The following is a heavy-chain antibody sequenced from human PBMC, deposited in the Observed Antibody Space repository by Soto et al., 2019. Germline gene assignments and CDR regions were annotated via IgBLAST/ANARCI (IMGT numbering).Heavy chain of an antibody. D-gene: IGHD3-3*01. CDR3: ARLPRDCNKTSCYYADH. V-gene: IGHV5-51*01. CDR2: MYPGDSDT. CDR1: GYDFNTNW. J-gene: IGHJ4*02. Sequence: RGESLKISCRGSGYDFNTNWLGWVRQLPGRGLEWVGIMYPGDSDTRYNPSLQGHVTLSVDVTVSTAFLQWRSLETSDTGMYFCARLPRDCNKTSCYYADHWGQGTQVTVSS.